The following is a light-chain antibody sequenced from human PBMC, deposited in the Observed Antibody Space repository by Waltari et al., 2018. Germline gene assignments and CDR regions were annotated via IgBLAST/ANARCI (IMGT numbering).Light chain of an antibody. V-gene: IGKV3-15*01. Sequence: IVMTQSPATLSVSPGERATLSCRASQNVRSNLAWYQQKPGQAPRLLIYGASTRATDVPARFGGSGFGTEFTLTISSLQSEDFAVYYCQQYYDTALTFGGGTKVEIK. CDR3: QQYYDTALT. CDR1: QNVRSN. CDR2: GAS. J-gene: IGKJ4*01.